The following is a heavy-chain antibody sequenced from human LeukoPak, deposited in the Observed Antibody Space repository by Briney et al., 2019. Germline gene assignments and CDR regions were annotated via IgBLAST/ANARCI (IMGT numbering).Heavy chain of an antibody. Sequence: ASVKVSCKASGGTFSSYAISWVRQAPGQGLEWMGRIIPIFGTANYAQKFQGRVTVTTDESTSTAYMELSSLRSEDTAVYYCAREGPLRGAFDIWGQGTMVTVSS. CDR1: GGTFSSYA. CDR3: AREGPLRGAFDI. CDR2: IIPIFGTA. V-gene: IGHV1-69*05. J-gene: IGHJ3*02.